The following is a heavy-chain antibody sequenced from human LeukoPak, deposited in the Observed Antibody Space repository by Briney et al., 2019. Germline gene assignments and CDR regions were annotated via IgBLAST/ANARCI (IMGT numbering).Heavy chain of an antibody. CDR1: GYTFSTYD. V-gene: IGHV1-8*02. Sequence: ASAKVSCKASGYTFSTYDINWVRQATGQGLEWMGWMNPNSGNTGYAQKFQGRVTMTTDTSTSTAYMELRSLRSDDTAVYYCARSRVGATRLDYWGKGTLVTVSP. CDR3: ARSRVGATRLDY. CDR2: MNPNSGNT. J-gene: IGHJ4*02. D-gene: IGHD1-26*01.